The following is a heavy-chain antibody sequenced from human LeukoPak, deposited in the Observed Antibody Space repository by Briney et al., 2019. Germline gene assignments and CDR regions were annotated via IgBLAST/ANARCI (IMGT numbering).Heavy chain of an antibody. J-gene: IGHJ4*02. CDR2: IYYSGST. D-gene: IGHD2-2*01. Sequence: TSQTLSLTCTVSGGSISSGDYYWRWIRQPPGKGLEGFGYIYYSGSTYYNPSLKSRVTVSLDTSKNQFSLKLSSVTAADTAVYYCARVVDYASPDFDYWGQGTLVTVSS. CDR3: ARVVDYASPDFDY. V-gene: IGHV4-30-4*08. CDR1: GGSISSGDYY.